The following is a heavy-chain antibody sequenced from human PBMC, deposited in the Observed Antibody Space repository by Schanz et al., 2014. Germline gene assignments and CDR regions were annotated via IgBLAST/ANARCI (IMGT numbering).Heavy chain of an antibody. J-gene: IGHJ6*02. D-gene: IGHD3-22*01. CDR1: GFTFSRNA. CDR2: ISGSGGST. Sequence: EVQLVESGGGLVQPGGSLRLSCAASGFTFSRNAMNWVRQAPGKGLEWVAGISGSGGSTDYADSVKGRFIIPRDNSKNTLYLQMNSLRAEDTAVYYCAKIRYDSSGYYLPYYGMDVWGQGTTVIVSS. V-gene: IGHV3-23*04. CDR3: AKIRYDSSGYYLPYYGMDV.